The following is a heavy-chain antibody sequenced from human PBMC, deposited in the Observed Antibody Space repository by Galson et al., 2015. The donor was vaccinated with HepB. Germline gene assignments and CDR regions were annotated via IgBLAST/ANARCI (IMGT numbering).Heavy chain of an antibody. D-gene: IGHD3-22*01. J-gene: IGHJ4*02. CDR3: ARGYYDSSGIFDY. V-gene: IGHV3-48*04. CDR1: TFIFSTYS. CDR2: ISSSSTTI. Sequence: SLRLSCAASTFIFSTYSMNWVRQAPGKGLEWVSYISSSSTTIYYADSVKGRFTISRDNAKNSLYLQMNSLRAEDTAVYYCARGYYDSSGIFDYWGQGTLVTVSS.